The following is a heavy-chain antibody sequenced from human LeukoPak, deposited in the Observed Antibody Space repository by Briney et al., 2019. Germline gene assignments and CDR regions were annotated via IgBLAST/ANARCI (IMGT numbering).Heavy chain of an antibody. Sequence: GGSLRLSCAASGFSFSSYAMSWVRQAPGKGLEWVSVISGSGGTTYYADSVKGRFTISRDNSKNTLYLQMNSLRAEDTAVYYCAKGLEMATISPPDHWGQGTLVTVSS. D-gene: IGHD5-24*01. CDR1: GFSFSSYA. CDR2: ISGSGGTT. J-gene: IGHJ4*02. CDR3: AKGLEMATISPPDH. V-gene: IGHV3-23*01.